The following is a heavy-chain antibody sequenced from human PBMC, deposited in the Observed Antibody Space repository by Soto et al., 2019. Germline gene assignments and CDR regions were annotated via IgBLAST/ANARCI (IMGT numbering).Heavy chain of an antibody. Sequence: ASVKVSCKASGNTFASHGFSWVRQAPGQGLEWMGWISGFNGQTNYALKFQGRVTLITDTSTSTAYMELRSLRSDDTAVYFCARVDPRGVAVVRDYWGQGALVTSPQ. J-gene: IGHJ4*02. CDR2: ISGFNGQT. CDR1: GNTFASHG. D-gene: IGHD3-10*01. CDR3: ARVDPRGVAVVRDY. V-gene: IGHV1-18*01.